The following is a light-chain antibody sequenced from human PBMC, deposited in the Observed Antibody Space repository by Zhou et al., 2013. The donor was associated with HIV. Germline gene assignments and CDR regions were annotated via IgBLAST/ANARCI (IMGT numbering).Light chain of an antibody. CDR1: QTINNY. Sequence: DIQMAQSPSSLSASIGDTVTITCRASQTINNYLNWYQHKPGKAPKLLIFVASNLQTGVPSRFRGSASGTNFTFIITNLLPEDYAIYFCQETYSALWAFGQGTEV. CDR2: VAS. CDR3: QETYSALWA. V-gene: IGKV1-39*01. J-gene: IGKJ1*01.